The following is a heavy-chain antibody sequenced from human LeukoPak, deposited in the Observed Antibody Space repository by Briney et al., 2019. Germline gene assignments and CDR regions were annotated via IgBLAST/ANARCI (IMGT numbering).Heavy chain of an antibody. D-gene: IGHD3-10*01. CDR1: GFTFSDYY. V-gene: IGHV3-11*01. J-gene: IGHJ4*02. Sequence: PGGSLRLSCAASGFTFSDYYMSWIRQAPGKGLEWVSYISSSGSTIYYADSVKGRFTISRDNAKNSLYLQMNSLRAEDTAVYYCARPWEVDYYGSGSWYVPPPSFDYWGQGTLVTVSS. CDR3: ARPWEVDYYGSGSWYVPPPSFDY. CDR2: ISSSGSTI.